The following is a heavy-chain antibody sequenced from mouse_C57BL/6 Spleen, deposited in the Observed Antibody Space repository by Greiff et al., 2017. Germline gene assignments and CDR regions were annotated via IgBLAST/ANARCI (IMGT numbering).Heavy chain of an antibody. Sequence: QVQLQQPGAELVRPGSSVKLSCKASGYTFTSYWMHWVKQRPIQGLEWIGNIDPSDSETHYNQKFKDKATLTVDKSSSTAYMQLSSLTSEDSAVYYCARNVWDLYYFDYWGQGTTLTVSS. CDR1: GYTFTSYW. D-gene: IGHD4-1*01. V-gene: IGHV1-52*01. J-gene: IGHJ2*01. CDR3: ARNVWDLYYFDY. CDR2: IDPSDSET.